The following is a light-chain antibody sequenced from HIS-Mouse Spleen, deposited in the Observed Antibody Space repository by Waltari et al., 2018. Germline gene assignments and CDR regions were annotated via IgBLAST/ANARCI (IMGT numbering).Light chain of an antibody. CDR2: GKN. CDR3: NSRDSSGNHVV. J-gene: IGLJ2*01. Sequence: SSELTQDPAVSVALGQTVRITCQGDSPRSYYASWYQQKPGQDPVLVIYGKNNRPSGIPERFSGSSSGNTASLTITGAQAEDEADYYCNSRDSSGNHVVFGGGTKLTVL. V-gene: IGLV3-19*01. CDR1: SPRSYY.